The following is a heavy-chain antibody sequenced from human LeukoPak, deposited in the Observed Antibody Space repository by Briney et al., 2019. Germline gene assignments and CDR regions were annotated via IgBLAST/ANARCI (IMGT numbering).Heavy chain of an antibody. J-gene: IGHJ5*02. CDR1: GFIFRNSA. Sequence: PGGSLRLSCGASGFIFRNSAMTWVRQAPGKGLEWVSTISGNGDTTYYADSVKGRFTISRDNSKNTLYGQMNSLRADDTAVYYCAKGGHFSCFDPWGQGTLVIVSS. V-gene: IGHV3-23*01. CDR3: AKGGHFSCFDP. D-gene: IGHD3-16*01. CDR2: ISGNGDTT.